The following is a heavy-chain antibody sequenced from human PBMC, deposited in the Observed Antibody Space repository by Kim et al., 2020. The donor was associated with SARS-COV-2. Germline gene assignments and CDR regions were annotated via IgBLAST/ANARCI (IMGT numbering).Heavy chain of an antibody. J-gene: IGHJ6*02. CDR2: ISSDKNNK. V-gene: IGHV3-30*04. CDR3: VRDKKRVDKNRFYYYYGMDV. D-gene: IGHD2-2*01. Sequence: GGSLRLFCEASGFIFSIYNMHWVRQAPGQGLEWVAVISSDKNNKNYGDSVKGRFTISRDNSKNTLYLRMDSLRAEDTDVYYCVRDKKRVDKNRFYYYYGMDVWGQGTTVIVSS. CDR1: GFIFSIYN.